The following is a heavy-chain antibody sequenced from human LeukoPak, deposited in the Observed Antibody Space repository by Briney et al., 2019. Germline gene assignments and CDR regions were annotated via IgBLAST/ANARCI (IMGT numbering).Heavy chain of an antibody. CDR3: ARGSTYGDYGK. CDR1: GFTFSSYE. V-gene: IGHV3-48*03. D-gene: IGHD4-17*01. CDR2: ISSSGSTI. J-gene: IGHJ4*02. Sequence: PGGSLRLSCAASGFTFSSYEMNWVRQAPGKGREWVSYISSSGSTIYYADSVKGRFTISRDNAKNSLYLQMNSLRAEDTAVYYCARGSTYGDYGKWGQGTLVTVSS.